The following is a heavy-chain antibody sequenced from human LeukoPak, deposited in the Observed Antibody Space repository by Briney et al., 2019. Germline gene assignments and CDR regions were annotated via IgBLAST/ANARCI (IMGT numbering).Heavy chain of an antibody. CDR3: AELGITMIGGV. J-gene: IGHJ6*04. D-gene: IGHD3-10*02. V-gene: IGHV3-20*04. Sequence: PGGSLRLSCAASEFTFDDYGMSWVRQAPGKGLEWVSGINRNGGSTGYADSVKGRFTISRDNAKNSLYLQMNSLRAEDTAVYYCAELGITMIGGVWGKGTTVTISS. CDR2: INRNGGST. CDR1: EFTFDDYG.